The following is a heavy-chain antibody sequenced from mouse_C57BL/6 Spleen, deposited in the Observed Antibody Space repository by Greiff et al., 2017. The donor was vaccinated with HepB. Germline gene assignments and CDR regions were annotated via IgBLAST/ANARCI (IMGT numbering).Heavy chain of an antibody. CDR1: GYTFTSYW. J-gene: IGHJ2*01. CDR3: ARRGYGYHFDY. CDR2: IHPNSGST. Sequence: QVQLQQPGAELVKPGASVKLSCKASGYTFTSYWMHWVKQRPGQGLEWIGMIHPNSGSTNYNEKFKSKATLTVDKSSSTAYMQLSSLTSEDSAVYYCARRGYGYHFDYWGQGTTLTVSS. V-gene: IGHV1-64*01. D-gene: IGHD2-2*01.